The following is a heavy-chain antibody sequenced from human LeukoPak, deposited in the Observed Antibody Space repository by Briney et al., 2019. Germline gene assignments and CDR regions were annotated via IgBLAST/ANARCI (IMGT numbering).Heavy chain of an antibody. V-gene: IGHV4-59*08. D-gene: IGHD2-15*01. Sequence: SETLSLTCTVSGDSISSYYWSWIRQPPGKGLEWIGYIYYSGSTNYNPSLKSRVTISVDTSKNQFSLKLSSVTAADTAVYYCARHHGGSYDYWGQGTLVTVSS. CDR2: IYYSGST. CDR1: GDSISSYY. J-gene: IGHJ4*02. CDR3: ARHHGGSYDY.